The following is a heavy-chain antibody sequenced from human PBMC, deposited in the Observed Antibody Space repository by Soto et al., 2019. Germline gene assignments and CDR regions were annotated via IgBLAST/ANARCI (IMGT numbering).Heavy chain of an antibody. V-gene: IGHV3-23*01. CDR1: GFTFSSYA. CDR2: ISGSGGST. CDR3: AKSRRAGYFPNYNWFDP. D-gene: IGHD3-9*01. Sequence: PGGSLRLSCAASGFTFSSYAMSWVRQAPGKGLEWVSAISGSGGSTYYADSVKGRFTTSRDNSKNTLYLQMNSLRAEDTAVYYCAKSRRAGYFPNYNWFDPWGQGTLVTVSS. J-gene: IGHJ5*02.